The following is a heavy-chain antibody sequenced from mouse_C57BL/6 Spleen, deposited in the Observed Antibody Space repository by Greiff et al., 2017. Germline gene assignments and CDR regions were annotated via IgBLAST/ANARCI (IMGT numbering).Heavy chain of an antibody. CDR1: GYTFTSYW. V-gene: IGHV1-64*01. CDR3: ARSGITTVDYFDY. Sequence: QVQLQQPGAELVKPGASVKLSCKASGYTFTSYWMHWVKQRPGQGLEWIGMIHPNSGSTNYNEKFKSKATLTVDKSSSTAYMQLSSLTSEDSAVYYCARSGITTVDYFDYWGQGTTLTVSS. J-gene: IGHJ2*01. D-gene: IGHD1-1*01. CDR2: IHPNSGST.